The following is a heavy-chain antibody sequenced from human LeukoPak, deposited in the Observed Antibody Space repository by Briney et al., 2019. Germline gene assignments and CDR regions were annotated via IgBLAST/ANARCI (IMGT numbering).Heavy chain of an antibody. J-gene: IGHJ4*02. D-gene: IGHD1-26*01. CDR1: GFTFSSYS. Sequence: GGSLRLSCAASGFTFSSYSMNWVRQAPGKGLEWVSSISSSSSYIYYADSVKGRFTISRDNAKNSLYLQMNSLRAEGTAVYYCARAQHRGWGFDYWGQGTLVTVSS. V-gene: IGHV3-21*01. CDR2: ISSSSSYI. CDR3: ARAQHRGWGFDY.